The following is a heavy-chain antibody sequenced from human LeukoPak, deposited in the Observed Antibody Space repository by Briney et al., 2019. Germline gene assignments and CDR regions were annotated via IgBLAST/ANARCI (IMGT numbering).Heavy chain of an antibody. Sequence: GGSLRLSCAASGFTFSSYDMHWVRQATGKGLEWVSAIGTAGDTYYPGSVKGRFTISRENAKNSLYLQMNSLRAGDTAVYYCARAVAGQYYFDYWGQGTLVTVSS. J-gene: IGHJ4*02. CDR3: ARAVAGQYYFDY. CDR1: GFTFSSYD. CDR2: IGTAGDT. V-gene: IGHV3-13*01. D-gene: IGHD6-19*01.